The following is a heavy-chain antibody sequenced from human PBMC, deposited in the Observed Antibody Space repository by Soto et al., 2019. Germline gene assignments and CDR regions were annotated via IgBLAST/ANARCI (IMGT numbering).Heavy chain of an antibody. V-gene: IGHV4-31*03. J-gene: IGHJ4*02. CDR2: IYYSGST. D-gene: IGHD1-26*01. CDR3: ARVREQLRRPHYFDY. Sequence: SETLSLTCTVSGGSISSGGYYWSWIRQHPGKGLEWIGYIYYSGSTYYNPSLKSRVTISVDTSKNQFSLKLSSVTAADTAVYYCARVREQLRRPHYFDYWGQGTLVTVSS. CDR1: GGSISSGGYY.